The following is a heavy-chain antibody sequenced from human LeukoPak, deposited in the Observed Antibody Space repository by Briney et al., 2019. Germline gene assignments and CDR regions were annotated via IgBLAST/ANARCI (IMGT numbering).Heavy chain of an antibody. V-gene: IGHV4-61*09. CDR2: IYTTGST. J-gene: IGHJ4*02. CDR3: ARCTSTSCYNFDY. Sequence: SETLSLTCTVSGGSINSGSYYWNWIRQSAGKGLEWIGHIYTTGSTNCNPSLKSRVTISLDTSKNQFSLKLNSVTAADAAVFYCARCTSTSCYNFDYWGQGTLVTVSS. CDR1: GGSINSGSYY. D-gene: IGHD2-2*02.